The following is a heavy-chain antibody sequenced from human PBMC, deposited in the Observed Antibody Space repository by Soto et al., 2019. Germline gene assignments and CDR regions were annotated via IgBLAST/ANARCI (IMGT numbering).Heavy chain of an antibody. Sequence: QVQLVESGGGVVQPGRSLRLSCAASGFTFSSYGMHWVRQAPGKGLEWVAVISYDGSNKYYADSVKGRFTISRDNSKNTLYLQMNSLRAEDTAVYYCAKAGEFDYWCQGTLVTVSS. CDR3: AKAGEFDY. V-gene: IGHV3-30*18. CDR1: GFTFSSYG. J-gene: IGHJ4*02. D-gene: IGHD3-10*01. CDR2: ISYDGSNK.